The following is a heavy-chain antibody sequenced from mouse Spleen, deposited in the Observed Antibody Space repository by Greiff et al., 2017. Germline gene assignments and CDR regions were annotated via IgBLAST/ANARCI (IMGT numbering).Heavy chain of an antibody. Sequence: QVQLQQSGAELVKPGASVKLSCKASGYTFTSYWMHWVKQRPGQGLEWIGMIHPNSGSTNYNEKFKSKATLTVDKSSSTAYMQLSSLTSEDSAVYYCAREGGLRAFDYWGQGTTLTVSS. CDR3: AREGGLRAFDY. CDR2: IHPNSGST. CDR1: GYTFTSYW. D-gene: IGHD2-4*01. J-gene: IGHJ2*01. V-gene: IGHV1-64*01.